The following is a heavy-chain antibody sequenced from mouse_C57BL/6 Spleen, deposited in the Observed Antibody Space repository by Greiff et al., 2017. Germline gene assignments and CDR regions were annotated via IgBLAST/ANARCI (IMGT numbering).Heavy chain of an antibody. CDR3: ARVATVVEDYFDY. CDR1: GYTFTSYW. CDR2: IDPSDSYT. V-gene: IGHV1-50*01. J-gene: IGHJ2*01. D-gene: IGHD1-1*01. Sequence: QVQLQQPGAELVKPGASVKLSCKASGYTFTSYWMQWVKQRPGQGLEWIGEIDPSDSYTNYNQKFKGKATLTVDTSSSTAYMQLSSLTSEGSAVYYCARVATVVEDYFDYWGQGTTLTVSS.